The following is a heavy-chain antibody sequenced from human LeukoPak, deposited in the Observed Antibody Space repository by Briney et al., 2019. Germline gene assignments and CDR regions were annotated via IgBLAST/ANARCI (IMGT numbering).Heavy chain of an antibody. CDR3: ARDPLDYYDSSGYMIT. D-gene: IGHD3-22*01. CDR1: GGSVSSGSYY. J-gene: IGHJ5*02. Sequence: SETLSLTCTVSGGSVSSGSYYWSWIRQPPGKGLEWIGYIYYSGSTNYNPSLKSRVTISVDTSKNQFSLKLSSVTAADTAVYYCARDPLDYYDSSGYMITWGQGTLVTVSS. V-gene: IGHV4-61*01. CDR2: IYYSGST.